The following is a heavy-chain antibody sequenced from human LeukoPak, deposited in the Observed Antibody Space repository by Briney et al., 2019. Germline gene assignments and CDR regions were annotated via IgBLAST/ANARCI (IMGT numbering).Heavy chain of an antibody. CDR2: ITPYYGNT. D-gene: IGHD4-23*01. CDR3: AREYGGNPGLFGY. CDR1: GYTFIGYS. Sequence: ASVKVSCKASGYTFIGYSISWVRQAPGHGLEWKGWITPYYGNTNYVQNFQGRVTMTTDTSTSTAYMELTSLRSDDTAVYYCAREYGGNPGLFGYWGQGTLVTVSS. J-gene: IGHJ4*02. V-gene: IGHV1-18*01.